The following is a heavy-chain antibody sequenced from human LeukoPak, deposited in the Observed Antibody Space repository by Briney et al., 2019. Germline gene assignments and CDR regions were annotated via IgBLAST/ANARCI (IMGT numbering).Heavy chain of an antibody. V-gene: IGHV3-30*02. Sequence: GGSLRLSCAASGFTFSSYGMHWVRQAPGKGLEWVAFIRYDGSNKYYADSVKGRSTISRDNSKNTLYLQMNSLRAEDTAVYYCAKDKGHTVATIMGVGDYWGQGTLVTVSS. CDR1: GFTFSSYG. CDR2: IRYDGSNK. CDR3: AKDKGHTVATIMGVGDY. J-gene: IGHJ4*02. D-gene: IGHD5-12*01.